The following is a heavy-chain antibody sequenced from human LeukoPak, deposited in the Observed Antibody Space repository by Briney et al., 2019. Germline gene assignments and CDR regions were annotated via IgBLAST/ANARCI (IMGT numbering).Heavy chain of an antibody. CDR2: IIRHGPDT. V-gene: IGHV3-74*01. CDR3: ARAAGYGEGRYGFEI. Sequence: GGSLRLSCAASGFILSDHVMHWLPQAPGRALVCVSRIIRHGPDTDYADAVKGPFTISRDIATNTLYLELSSLRAEDTAIYYCARAAGYGEGRYGFEIWGKGTGVTVSS. J-gene: IGHJ3*02. D-gene: IGHD3-10*01. CDR1: GFILSDHV.